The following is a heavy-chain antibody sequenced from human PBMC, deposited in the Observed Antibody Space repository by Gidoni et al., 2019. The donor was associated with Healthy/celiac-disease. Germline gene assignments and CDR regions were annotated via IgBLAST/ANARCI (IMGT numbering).Heavy chain of an antibody. CDR3: ASGGYYYGSGSSGNYYYYYGMDV. J-gene: IGHJ6*02. D-gene: IGHD3-10*01. CDR1: GYSFTSYW. CDR2: IYPGDSDT. V-gene: IGHV5-51*03. Sequence: EVQLVQSGAEVKKPGASLKISCKGSGYSFTSYWIGWVRQMPGKGLEWMGIIYPGDSDTRYSPSFQGQVTISADKSISTAYLQWSSLKASDTAMYYCASGGYYYGSGSSGNYYYYYGMDVWGQGTTVTVSS.